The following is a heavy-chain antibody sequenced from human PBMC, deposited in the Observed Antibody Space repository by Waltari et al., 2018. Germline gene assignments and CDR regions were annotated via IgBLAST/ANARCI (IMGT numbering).Heavy chain of an antibody. Sequence: QVQLQQWGAGLLKPSETLSLTCTVYGGSFSGYYWSWLRQPPGNGLEWIGEINHSGSTNYNPSLKSRVTISVDTSKNKFSLKLSSGTAADTAVYYCARYSSGYYYVRGYYYGMDVWGQGTTVTVSS. D-gene: IGHD3-22*01. V-gene: IGHV4-34*01. CDR1: GGSFSGYY. CDR2: INHSGST. J-gene: IGHJ6*02. CDR3: ARYSSGYYYVRGYYYGMDV.